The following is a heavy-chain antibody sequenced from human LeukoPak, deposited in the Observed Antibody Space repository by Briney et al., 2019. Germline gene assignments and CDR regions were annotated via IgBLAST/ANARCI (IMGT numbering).Heavy chain of an antibody. D-gene: IGHD5-18*01. CDR2: INPNSGGT. J-gene: IGHJ4*02. V-gene: IGHV1-2*02. CDR3: ARDGKERGYSLYYFDY. Sequence: ASVKVSCKASGYTFTGYYMHWVRQAPGQGLEWMGWINPNSGGTNYAQKFQGRVTMTRDTSISTAYMELSRLTSDDTAVYYCARDGKERGYSLYYFDYWGQGTLVSVSS. CDR1: GYTFTGYY.